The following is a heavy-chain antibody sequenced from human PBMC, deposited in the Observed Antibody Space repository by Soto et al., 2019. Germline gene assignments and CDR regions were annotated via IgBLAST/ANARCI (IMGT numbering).Heavy chain of an antibody. Sequence: QVQLVQSGGEVKKPGASVTVSCKASGYTFINYHITWVRQAPGQGLEWMAWINTYNGMTDYAQKFEGRVTMTRDTSTSTDYMELRNLVSDDTAVYFCAKSPRGEMATDWGQGTLVTVSS. J-gene: IGHJ4*02. CDR1: GYTFINYH. D-gene: IGHD5-12*01. CDR3: AKSPRGEMATD. V-gene: IGHV1-18*01. CDR2: INTYNGMT.